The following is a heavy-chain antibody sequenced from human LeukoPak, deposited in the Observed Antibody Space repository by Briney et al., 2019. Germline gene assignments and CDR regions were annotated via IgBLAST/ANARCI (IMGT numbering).Heavy chain of an antibody. CDR2: IIPIFGTA. CDR1: GGTFSSYA. Sequence: ASVKVSCKASGGTFSSYAISWVRQAPGQGLEWMGGIIPIFGTANYAQKFQGRVTITTDESTSTAYMELSSLRSEDTAVYYCARVKALDDAFDIWGQGTMVTVSS. CDR3: ARVKALDDAFDI. V-gene: IGHV1-69*05. D-gene: IGHD3-3*01. J-gene: IGHJ3*02.